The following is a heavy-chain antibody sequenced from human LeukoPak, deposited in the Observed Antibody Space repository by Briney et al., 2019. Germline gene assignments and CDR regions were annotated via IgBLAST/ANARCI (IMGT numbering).Heavy chain of an antibody. CDR3: ARDSSGYYYGY. V-gene: IGHV1-18*01. J-gene: IGHJ4*02. CDR2: ISTYNGYT. D-gene: IGHD3-22*01. Sequence: ASVKVSCKASGYTFTTYGIIWVRQAPGQGLEWMGWISTYNGYTNYAQNFQGRVTMTTDTYTSTAYMELRSLRSDDTAVYYCARDSSGYYYGYWGQGTLVTVSS. CDR1: GYTFTTYG.